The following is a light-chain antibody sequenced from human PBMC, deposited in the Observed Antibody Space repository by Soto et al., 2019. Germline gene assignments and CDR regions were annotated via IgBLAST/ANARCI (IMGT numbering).Light chain of an antibody. J-gene: IGLJ1*01. CDR2: DVT. CDR1: SSDVGGYNC. CDR3: CSHSASYTFV. Sequence: QSVLTQPRSVSGSPGQSVTISCTGTSSDVGGYNCVSWYQQHPGKAPQLIIYDVTQRPSGVPDRFSGSKSRNTASLSISGLQAEDEADYYCCSHSASYTFVFGTGTKVTVL. V-gene: IGLV2-11*01.